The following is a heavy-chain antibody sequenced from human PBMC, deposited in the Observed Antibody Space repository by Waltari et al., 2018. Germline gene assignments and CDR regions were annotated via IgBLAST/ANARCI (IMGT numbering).Heavy chain of an antibody. D-gene: IGHD3-22*01. CDR2: VNPNSGGT. CDR3: ARVGGYYDSSGYYDLDY. J-gene: IGHJ4*02. Sequence: QVQLVQSGAEVKKPGASVKVSCKASGYTFTGYYMHWVRQAPGQGLEWRGWVNPNSGGTNYEQNVQGRVTMTRDTSISTAYMGLGRLRSDDTAGYYCARVGGYYDSSGYYDLDYWGQGTLVTVSS. CDR1: GYTFTGYY. V-gene: IGHV1-2*02.